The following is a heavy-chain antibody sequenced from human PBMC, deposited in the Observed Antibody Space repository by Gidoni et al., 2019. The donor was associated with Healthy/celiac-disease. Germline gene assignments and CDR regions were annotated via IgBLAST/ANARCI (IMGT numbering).Heavy chain of an antibody. CDR3: ARGEGYSSWRL. CDR2: IIPILDIT. CDR1: GGTFSSYA. J-gene: IGHJ4*02. Sequence: QVQLVQSGAEVKKPGSSVKVSCKASGGTFSSYALSWVRKPPGQGLEWLGRIIPILDITIYAHKFQGRVTIIADKATSTAYMELISLRSEDTAVYYCARGEGYSSWRLWGQGTLVTVSS. V-gene: IGHV1-69*04. D-gene: IGHD6-13*01.